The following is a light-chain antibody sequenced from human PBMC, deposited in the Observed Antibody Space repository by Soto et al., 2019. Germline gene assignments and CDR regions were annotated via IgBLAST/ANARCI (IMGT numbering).Light chain of an antibody. J-gene: IGLJ1*01. CDR1: SSDVGGYNY. V-gene: IGLV2-8*01. Sequence: QSVLTQPPSASGSPGQSVTISCTGTSSDVGGYNYVSWYQQHPGKAPKLMIYEVSKRPSGVPDRFSGSKSGNTASLTVSGLQAEDEAEYFCFSFTTTSTHVFGTGTKVTVL. CDR3: FSFTTTSTHV. CDR2: EVS.